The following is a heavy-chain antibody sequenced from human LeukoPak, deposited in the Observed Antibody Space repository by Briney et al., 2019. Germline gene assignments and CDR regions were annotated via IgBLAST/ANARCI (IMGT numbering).Heavy chain of an antibody. V-gene: IGHV1-69*05. CDR1: GGTFSSYA. CDR2: IIPIFGTA. Sequence: ASVKVSCKASGGTFSSYAISWVRQAPGRGLEWMGGIIPIFGTANYAQKFQGRVTITTDESTSTAYMELSSLRSEDTAVYYCAGSNYYDSIGYYHYFDYWGQGTLVTVSS. D-gene: IGHD3-22*01. CDR3: AGSNYYDSIGYYHYFDY. J-gene: IGHJ4*02.